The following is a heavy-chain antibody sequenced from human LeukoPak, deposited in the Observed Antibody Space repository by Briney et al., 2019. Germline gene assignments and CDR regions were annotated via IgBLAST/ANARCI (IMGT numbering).Heavy chain of an antibody. J-gene: IGHJ4*02. V-gene: IGHV3-7*05. D-gene: IGHD3-10*01. Sequence: GGSLRLSCAASGFTLSIYWMSWVRQAPGKGLEWVANIKHDGSEKYYVDSVKGRFTISRENAKNSLFPQMNSLRAEDTAVYYCTRDSQGSGMYSVVYWGQGTLVTVSS. CDR1: GFTLSIYW. CDR2: IKHDGSEK. CDR3: TRDSQGSGMYSVVY.